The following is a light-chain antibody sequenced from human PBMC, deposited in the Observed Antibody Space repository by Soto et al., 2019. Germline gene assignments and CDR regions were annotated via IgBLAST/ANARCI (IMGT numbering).Light chain of an antibody. J-gene: IGLJ2*01. CDR2: EVI. CDR1: SSDVGGYDY. V-gene: IGLV2-14*01. Sequence: ALTQPASVSGSPGQSITIPCTGTSSDVGGYDYVSWYLQHPGKVPKLIIYEVIKRPSGVSHRFSGSKSGNTASLTISGLQTEDEADYYCSSYTTSGALVFGGGTKVTVL. CDR3: SSYTTSGALV.